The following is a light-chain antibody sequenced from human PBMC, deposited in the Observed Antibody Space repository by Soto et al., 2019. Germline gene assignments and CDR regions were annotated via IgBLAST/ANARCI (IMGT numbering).Light chain of an antibody. CDR2: DAS. J-gene: IGKJ1*01. V-gene: IGKV1-5*01. CDR1: QSISKW. Sequence: DSQMTQSPSTLSASVGDRVIITCRARQSISKWLAWYQQKPGKAPNLLIYDASSLQSRVPARFSGSGSGTEVTLTVSDLQPDDFATYYCQQYTLYLETFGQGTKVEIK. CDR3: QQYTLYLET.